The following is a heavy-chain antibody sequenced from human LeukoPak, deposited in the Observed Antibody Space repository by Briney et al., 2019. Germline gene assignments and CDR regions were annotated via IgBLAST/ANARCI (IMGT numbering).Heavy chain of an antibody. J-gene: IGHJ6*02. CDR3: ARRYHEITIFGVVINYYGMHV. CDR2: IYYSGST. Sequence: SETLSLTCTVSGGSISHYYWSWIRQPPGKGLEWIGYIYYSGSTNYNPSLKSRVTISVDTSNNQFSLKLSSVTAADTAVYYCARRYHEITIFGVVINYYGMHVWGQGTTVTVSS. D-gene: IGHD3-3*01. CDR1: GGSISHYY. V-gene: IGHV4-59*08.